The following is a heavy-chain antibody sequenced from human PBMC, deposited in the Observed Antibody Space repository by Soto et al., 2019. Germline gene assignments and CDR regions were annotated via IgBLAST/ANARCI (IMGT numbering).Heavy chain of an antibody. D-gene: IGHD6-6*01. CDR2: INAHSGGT. CDR3: AKDLTRQLAYWLDP. J-gene: IGHJ5*02. Sequence: ASVKVSCKASGFSFTGYYIHWLRQATGQGLEWMGWINAHSGGTEYAQKFQGRVTFTRDTSIATAYLTLTSLTSDDTALYYCAKDLTRQLAYWLDPWGQGTQVTVSS. CDR1: GFSFTGYY. V-gene: IGHV1-2*02.